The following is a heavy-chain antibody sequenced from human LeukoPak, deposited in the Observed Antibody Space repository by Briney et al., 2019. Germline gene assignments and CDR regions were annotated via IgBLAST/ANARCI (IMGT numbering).Heavy chain of an antibody. Sequence: ASVKVSCKASGYTFTSYAMNWVRQAPGQGLEWMGWINPNSGGTNYAQKFQDRVTMTRDTSISTAYMELSRLRSDDTAVYYCARAERGVAGFDYWGQGTLVTVSS. CDR3: ARAERGVAGFDY. CDR2: INPNSGGT. D-gene: IGHD6-19*01. CDR1: GYTFTSYA. J-gene: IGHJ4*02. V-gene: IGHV1-2*02.